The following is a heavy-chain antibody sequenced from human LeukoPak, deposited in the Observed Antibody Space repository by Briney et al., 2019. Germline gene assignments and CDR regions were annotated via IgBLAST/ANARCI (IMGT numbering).Heavy chain of an antibody. CDR3: ARRVATTTQYYFDY. V-gene: IGHV4-59*08. CDR1: GGSISSYY. Sequence: SETLSLTCTVSGGSISSYYWSWIRQPPGKGLEWIGYIYYSGSTNYNPSLKSRVTISVDTSKNQFSLKLSSVTAADTAVYYCARRVATTTQYYFDYWGQGTLVTVSS. D-gene: IGHD5-12*01. CDR2: IYYSGST. J-gene: IGHJ4*02.